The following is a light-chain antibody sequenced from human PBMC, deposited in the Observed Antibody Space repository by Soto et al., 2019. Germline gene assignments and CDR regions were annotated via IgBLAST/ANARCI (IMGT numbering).Light chain of an antibody. V-gene: IGLV1-40*01. J-gene: IGLJ2*01. Sequence: QSVLTQPPSVSGAPGQRVTISCTGNNSNIGAPYDVQWFQQFPGTAPKLLIYKNNIRPSGISDRFSASKSGTSASLAITGLQDEDEADYYCQSYDNSLNGVLFGGGTKLTVL. CDR3: QSYDNSLNGVL. CDR1: NSNIGAPYD. CDR2: KNN.